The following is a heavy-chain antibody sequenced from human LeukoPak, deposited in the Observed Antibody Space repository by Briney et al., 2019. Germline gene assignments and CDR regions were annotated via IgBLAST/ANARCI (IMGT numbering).Heavy chain of an antibody. J-gene: IGHJ5*02. Sequence: SETLSLTCAVYGGSFSGYYWSWIRQPPGKGLEWIGETNHSGSTNYNPSLKSRVTISVDTSKNQFSLKLSSVTAADTAVYYCARGKGTVRWFDPWGQGTLVTVSS. V-gene: IGHV4-34*01. CDR3: ARGKGTVRWFDP. CDR1: GGSFSGYY. D-gene: IGHD2-8*02. CDR2: TNHSGST.